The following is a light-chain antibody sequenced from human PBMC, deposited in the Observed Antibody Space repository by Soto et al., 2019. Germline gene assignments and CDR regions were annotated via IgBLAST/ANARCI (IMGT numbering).Light chain of an antibody. V-gene: IGKV3-15*01. CDR3: QQYNNWPPLT. CDR2: AAF. J-gene: IGKJ4*01. CDR1: QSVSSN. Sequence: EIVMTQSPGTLSVSPGEKATLSCRASQSVSSNLAWYQQKPGQGPRLLIYAAFTRDTGIPARFSGSGSGTEFTLPISSLQSEDFAVYYCQQYNNWPPLTFGGGTKVEIK.